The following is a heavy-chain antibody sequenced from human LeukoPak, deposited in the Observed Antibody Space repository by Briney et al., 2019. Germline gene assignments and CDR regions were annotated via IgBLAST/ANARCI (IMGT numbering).Heavy chain of an antibody. CDR3: ARAVTDSSSWYRGGEYEIDY. CDR1: GFTFSNYG. V-gene: IGHV3-21*04. CDR2: ITSTSTYI. Sequence: GGSLRLSCAASGFTFSNYGMNWVRQTPGKGLEWVSSITSTSTYIYYADSVRGRFTISRDNARNSLYLQLNSLRDEDTAVYYCARAVTDSSSWYRGGEYEIDYWGQGTLVTVSS. D-gene: IGHD6-13*01. J-gene: IGHJ4*02.